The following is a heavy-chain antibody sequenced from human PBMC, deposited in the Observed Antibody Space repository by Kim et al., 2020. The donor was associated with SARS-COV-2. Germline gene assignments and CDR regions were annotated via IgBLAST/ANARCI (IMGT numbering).Heavy chain of an antibody. V-gene: IGHV1-2*02. J-gene: IGHJ3*02. CDR2: GDT. CDR3: ARETFRAFDI. Sequence: GDTDYARRFQGRVTMTRDTSISTAYMELSSLRSDDTAVYYCARETFRAFDIWGQGTMVTVSS. D-gene: IGHD3-10*01.